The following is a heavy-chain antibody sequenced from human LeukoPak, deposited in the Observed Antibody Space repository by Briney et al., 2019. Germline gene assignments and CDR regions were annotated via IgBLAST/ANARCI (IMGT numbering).Heavy chain of an antibody. CDR3: ARDGQTIFGVVPMGY. Sequence: SGGSLRLSCAASGFTFSSYSMNWVRQAPGKGPEWVSYISSSSSTIYYADSVKVRFTISRDNAKNSPYLQMNSLRAEDTAVYYCARDGQTIFGVVPMGYWGQGTLVTVSS. V-gene: IGHV3-48*01. D-gene: IGHD3-3*01. J-gene: IGHJ4*02. CDR2: ISSSSSTI. CDR1: GFTFSSYS.